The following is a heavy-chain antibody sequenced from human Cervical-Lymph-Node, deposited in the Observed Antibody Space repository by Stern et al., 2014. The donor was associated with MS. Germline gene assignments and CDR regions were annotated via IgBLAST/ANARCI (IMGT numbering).Heavy chain of an antibody. CDR3: ARGGSAVAQPNFDY. CDR1: GYTFTSYY. CDR2: ITPSGGSP. Sequence: QVQLVESGAEVKKPGASVKVSCKASGYTFTSYYMHWVRQAPGQGLEWMGIITPSGGSPSYAQKFKGRVTMARDTSASTVYMELSSLRSEDTAGYYCARGGSAVAQPNFDYWGQGTLVTVSS. V-gene: IGHV1-46*01. D-gene: IGHD6-19*01. J-gene: IGHJ4*02.